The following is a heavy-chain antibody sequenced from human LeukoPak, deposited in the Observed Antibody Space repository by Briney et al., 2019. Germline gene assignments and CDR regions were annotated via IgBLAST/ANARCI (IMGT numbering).Heavy chain of an antibody. CDR1: GFFFSTYG. V-gene: IGHV3-30*03. D-gene: IGHD3-10*01. J-gene: IGHJ4*02. CDR3: ARVPPIGSYGEYYFDY. CDR2: ISYDGSDE. Sequence: TGGSLRLSCAASGFFFSTYGMHWVRQAPGKGLEWVAAISYDGSDEYYGDSVKGRFTISRDNSKNTLYLQVNSLRAEDTAVYYCARVPPIGSYGEYYFDYWGQGTLVTVSS.